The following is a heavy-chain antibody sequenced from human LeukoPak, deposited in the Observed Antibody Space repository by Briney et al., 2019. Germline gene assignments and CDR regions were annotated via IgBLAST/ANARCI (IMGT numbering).Heavy chain of an antibody. J-gene: IGHJ3*02. D-gene: IGHD2-21*02. V-gene: IGHV3-49*03. CDR1: GFTFGDYA. CDR2: IRSKAYGGTT. CDR3: TREVVTAISGAFDI. Sequence: GGSLRLSCTASGFTFGDYAMSWFRQAPGKGLEWVGFIRSKAYGGTTEYAASVKGRFTISRDDSKSIAYLQMNSLKTEDTAVYYCTREVVTAISGAFDIWGQGTMVTVSS.